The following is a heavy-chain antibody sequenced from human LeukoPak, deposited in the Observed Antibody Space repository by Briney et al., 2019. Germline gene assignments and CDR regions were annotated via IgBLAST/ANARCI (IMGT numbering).Heavy chain of an antibody. J-gene: IGHJ5*02. V-gene: IGHV4-39*07. D-gene: IGHD3-22*01. Sequence: SETLSLTCTVSGGSISSSSYYWGWIRQPPGKGLEWIGSIYYSGSTYYNPSLKSRVTISVDTSKNQFSLKLSSVTAADTAVYYCARGIKGDDSSGYYYVLFDPWGQGTLVTVSS. CDR3: ARGIKGDDSSGYYYVLFDP. CDR1: GGSISSSSYY. CDR2: IYYSGST.